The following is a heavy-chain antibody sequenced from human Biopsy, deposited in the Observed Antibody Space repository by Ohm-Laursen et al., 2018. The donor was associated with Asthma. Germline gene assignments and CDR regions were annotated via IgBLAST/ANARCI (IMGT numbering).Heavy chain of an antibody. CDR3: ARRITIFGVVQKDHGMDA. D-gene: IGHD3-3*01. CDR2: ISYGGKT. V-gene: IGHV4-39*01. Sequence: PSDTLSLTCPVSGGSMTPTSHYWDWIRQAPGKGLEWIGYISYGGKTSYNPSLKNRVTISRDTSKNQFSLRLTSVTAADTAVYFCARRITIFGVVQKDHGMDAWGQGTTVIVSS. J-gene: IGHJ6*02. CDR1: GGSMTPTSHY.